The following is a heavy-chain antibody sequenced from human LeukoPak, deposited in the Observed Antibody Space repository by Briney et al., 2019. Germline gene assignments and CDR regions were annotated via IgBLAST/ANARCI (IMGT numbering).Heavy chain of an antibody. CDR2: ISYDGSNK. D-gene: IGHD3-16*02. CDR3: TTLSV. V-gene: IGHV3-30-3*01. J-gene: IGHJ4*02. Sequence: GGSLRLSCAASGFTFSSYAMHWVRQAPGKGLEWVAVISYDGSNKYYADSVKGRFTISRDNSKNTLYLQMNSLKTEDTAVYYCTTLSVWGQGTLVTVSS. CDR1: GFTFSSYA.